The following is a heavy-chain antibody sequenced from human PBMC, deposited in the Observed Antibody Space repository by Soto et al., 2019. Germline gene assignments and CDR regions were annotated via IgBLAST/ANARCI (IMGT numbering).Heavy chain of an antibody. D-gene: IGHD6-19*01. J-gene: IGHJ4*02. CDR2: INPKSGGT. Sequence: QVQLVQSGAEVKQSGASMKVSCKASGYIFSDNYIHWVRQAPGQGLEWMAWINPKSGGTNYARNFQGSVTLTRDTSISTAYMDLSRLTSDDTAVYYCARAREDSSGWFDYWGQGTLVTVSS. CDR1: GYIFSDNY. CDR3: ARAREDSSGWFDY. V-gene: IGHV1-2*02.